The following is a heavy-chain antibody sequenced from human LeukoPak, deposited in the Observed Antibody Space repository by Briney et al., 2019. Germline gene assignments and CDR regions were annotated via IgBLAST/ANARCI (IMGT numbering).Heavy chain of an antibody. D-gene: IGHD3-10*01. CDR1: GGSFSGYY. CDR2: INHSGSN. CDR3: ASNYGSGSFGNWFDP. Sequence: SETLSLTCAVYGGSFSGYYWSWIRQPPGKGLEWIGEINHSGSNNYNPSLKSRVTISVDTSKNQFSLKLSSVTAADTAVYYCASNYGSGSFGNWFDPWGQGTLVTVSS. J-gene: IGHJ5*02. V-gene: IGHV4-34*01.